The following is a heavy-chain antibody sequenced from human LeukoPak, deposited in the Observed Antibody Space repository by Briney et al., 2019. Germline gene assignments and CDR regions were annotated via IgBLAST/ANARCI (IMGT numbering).Heavy chain of an antibody. Sequence: GSLRLSCAASGFTFSSYGMHWVRQAPGTGLEWVAFIRYDGSNKYYADSVKGRFTISRDNSKNTLYLQMNSLRAEDTAVYYCAKGHPGRGFHYYFDYWGQGTLVTVSS. CDR1: GFTFSSYG. D-gene: IGHD2-15*01. V-gene: IGHV3-30*02. CDR2: IRYDGSNK. CDR3: AKGHPGRGFHYYFDY. J-gene: IGHJ4*02.